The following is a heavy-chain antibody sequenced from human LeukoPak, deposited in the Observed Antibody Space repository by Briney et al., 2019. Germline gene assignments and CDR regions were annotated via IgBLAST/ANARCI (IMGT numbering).Heavy chain of an antibody. CDR3: ARPYYYDSRIDP. V-gene: IGHV4-30-4*01. J-gene: IGHJ5*02. CDR1: GGSLNSGDYY. D-gene: IGHD3-22*01. CDR2: TYYSGST. Sequence: PSETLSLTCTVSGGSLNSGDYYWSWIRQPPGKGLEWIGYTYYSGSTYYNPSLKNRVSISVDTSKNQFSLNLSSVTAADTAVYYCARPYYYDSRIDPWGQGTLVTVSS.